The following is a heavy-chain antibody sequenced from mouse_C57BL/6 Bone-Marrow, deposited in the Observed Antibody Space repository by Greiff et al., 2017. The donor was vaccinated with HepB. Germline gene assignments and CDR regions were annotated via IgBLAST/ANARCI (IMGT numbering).Heavy chain of an antibody. V-gene: IGHV1-82*01. Sequence: QVQLKQSGPELVKPGASVKISCKASGYAFSSSWMNWVKQRPGKGLEWIGRIYPGDGDTNYNGKFKGKATLTADKSSSTAYMQLSSLTSEDSAVYFCARWVGRGWYFDVWGTGTTVTVSS. J-gene: IGHJ1*03. CDR1: GYAFSSSW. CDR2: IYPGDGDT. CDR3: ARWVGRGWYFDV. D-gene: IGHD4-1*01.